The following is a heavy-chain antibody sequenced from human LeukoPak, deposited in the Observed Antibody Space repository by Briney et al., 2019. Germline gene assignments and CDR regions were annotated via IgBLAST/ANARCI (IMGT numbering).Heavy chain of an antibody. CDR2: ISGSGGST. D-gene: IGHD3-22*01. Sequence: PGGSLRLSCAASGFTFSNYGMMWVRQAPGKGLEWVSAISGSGGSTYYADSVKGRFTISRDNSKNTLYLQMNSLRAEDTAVYYCAKDQDGPMIVVVNPFDYWGQGTLVTVSS. J-gene: IGHJ4*02. CDR3: AKDQDGPMIVVVNPFDY. V-gene: IGHV3-23*01. CDR1: GFTFSNYG.